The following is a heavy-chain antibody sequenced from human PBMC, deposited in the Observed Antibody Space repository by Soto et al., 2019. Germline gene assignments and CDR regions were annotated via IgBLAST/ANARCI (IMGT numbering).Heavy chain of an antibody. Sequence: ASVKVSCKXSGYTLTELSMHWVRQAPGKGLEWTGGFDPDDGETNYAQKFQGRVTMTEDTSTDTAYMELSSLRSEDTAVYYCATGFYNWFDHWGQGTLVTVSS. J-gene: IGHJ5*02. CDR1: GYTLTELS. CDR3: ATGFYNWFDH. V-gene: IGHV1-24*01. CDR2: FDPDDGET.